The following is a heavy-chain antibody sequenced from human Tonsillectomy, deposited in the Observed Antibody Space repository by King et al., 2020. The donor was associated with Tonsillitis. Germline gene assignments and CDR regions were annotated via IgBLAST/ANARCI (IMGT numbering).Heavy chain of an antibody. J-gene: IGHJ6*02. CDR3: ARGVDSSGWLDYYYYGMDG. Sequence: VQLVESGAEVKKPGASVKVSCEASGYTFTSYDINWVRQATGQGLEWMGWMNPNSGNTAYAQKFQGRVTMTRNTSISTAYMELSSLRSEDTAVYYCARGVDSSGWLDYYYYGMDGWGQGTTVTVSS. V-gene: IGHV1-8*01. CDR1: GYTFTSYD. D-gene: IGHD6-19*01. CDR2: MNPNSGNT.